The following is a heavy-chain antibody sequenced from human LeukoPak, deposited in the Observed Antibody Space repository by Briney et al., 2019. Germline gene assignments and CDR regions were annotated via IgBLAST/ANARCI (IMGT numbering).Heavy chain of an antibody. CDR1: GFTFSSYW. D-gene: IGHD4-17*01. CDR2: IKQEGSEK. CDR3: ARSRTSDYGDSPDY. Sequence: GGSLRLSCAASGFTFSSYWMTWVRQVPGKGLEWVANIKQEGSEKRYLDSVKGRFTISRDNAENSLYLQMNSLRAEDTALYYCARSRTSDYGDSPDYWGQGTLVTVSS. V-gene: IGHV3-7*03. J-gene: IGHJ4*02.